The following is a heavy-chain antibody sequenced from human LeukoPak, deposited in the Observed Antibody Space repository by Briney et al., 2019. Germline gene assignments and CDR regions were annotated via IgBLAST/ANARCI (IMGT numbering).Heavy chain of an antibody. CDR1: GYTFTGYY. V-gene: IGHV1-2*02. CDR2: INPNSGGA. D-gene: IGHD3-10*01. CDR3: ARGLDYYGSGSYYTLAGY. Sequence: ASVKVSCKASGYTFTGYYMHWVRQAPGQGLEWMGWINPNSGGANYAQKFQGRVTMTRDTSISTAYMELSRLRSDDTAVYYCARGLDYYGSGSYYTLAGYWGQGTLVTVSS. J-gene: IGHJ4*02.